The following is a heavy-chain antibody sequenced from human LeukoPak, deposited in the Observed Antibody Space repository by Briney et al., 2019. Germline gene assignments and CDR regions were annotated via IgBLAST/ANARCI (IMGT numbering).Heavy chain of an antibody. D-gene: IGHD1-14*01. CDR1: GFTFSGHW. Sequence: GGSLRLSCAASGFTFSGHWMSWVRQAPGKGLEWAANINQGGSDKYYVDSVKGRFTISRDNANNLLYLQMNSLRGEDTAVYYCTRDRSRAEDDWGQGTLVTVSS. V-gene: IGHV3-7*01. CDR2: INQGGSDK. J-gene: IGHJ4*02. CDR3: TRDRSRAEDD.